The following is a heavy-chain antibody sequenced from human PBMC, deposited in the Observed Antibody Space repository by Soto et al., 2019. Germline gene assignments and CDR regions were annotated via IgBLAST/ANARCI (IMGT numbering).Heavy chain of an antibody. J-gene: IGHJ6*02. CDR3: ARDLSSYGNYAMDF. D-gene: IGHD5-18*01. CDR1: GYTFTTYG. CDR2: ISAYNGNT. V-gene: IGHV1-18*04. Sequence: QVHLVQSGAEVKKPGASVKVSCKTSGYTFTTYGISWVRKAPGQGLEWMGWISAYNGNTNYAQKPQGRVTMTTDTATRTVDMGLRSLRSDDTAVYYCARDLSSYGNYAMDFLGQGTTVTVSS.